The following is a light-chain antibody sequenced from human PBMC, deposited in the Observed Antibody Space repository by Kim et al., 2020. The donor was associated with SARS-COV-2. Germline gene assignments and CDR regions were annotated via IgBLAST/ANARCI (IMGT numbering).Light chain of an antibody. V-gene: IGKV3-11*01. CDR2: DAS. CDR3: QQRSNWPPT. Sequence: LAPGERATLPCRDSQSASSHLAWYQQKPGQAPRPRIYDASTRATGIPARFRGSGSGTDFTLTISSLEPEDFAVDYCQQRSNWPPTFGQGTKVEIK. J-gene: IGKJ1*01. CDR1: QSASSH.